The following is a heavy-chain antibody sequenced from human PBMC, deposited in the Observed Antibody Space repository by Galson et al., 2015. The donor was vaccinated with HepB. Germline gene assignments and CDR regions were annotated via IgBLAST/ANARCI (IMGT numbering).Heavy chain of an antibody. CDR1: GYNLIELS. CDR3: ATYLGSTGFDF. D-gene: IGHD3-9*01. CDR2: LVPETGDT. V-gene: IGHV1-24*01. Sequence: SVKVSCKVSGYNLIELSIHWVRQAPGKGLEWMGNLVPETGDTLLAQKFEGRVRMTEDTSSDTTYMELSSLRSEDTGVYFCATYLGSTGFDFWGQGTMVAVSS. J-gene: IGHJ3*01.